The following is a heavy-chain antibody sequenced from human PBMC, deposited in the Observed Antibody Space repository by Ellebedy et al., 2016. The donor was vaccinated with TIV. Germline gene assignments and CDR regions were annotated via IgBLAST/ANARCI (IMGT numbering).Heavy chain of an antibody. CDR2: IYPGDSDT. D-gene: IGHD2-8*02. CDR3: ARRGDIVLGRGMDV. J-gene: IGHJ6*02. CDR1: GYSFARYW. V-gene: IGHV5-51*01. Sequence: GGSLRLSCKGLGYSFARYWIGWVRQVPGKGLEWMGIIYPGDSDTKYSPSFQGQVTISADTSISTAYLQWSSLKASDTAMYYCARRGDIVLGRGMDVWGQGTTVTVSS.